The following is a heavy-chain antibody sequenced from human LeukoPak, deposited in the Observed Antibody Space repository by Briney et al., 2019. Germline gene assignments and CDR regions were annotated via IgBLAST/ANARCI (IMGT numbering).Heavy chain of an antibody. V-gene: IGHV1-18*01. CDR2: ISAYNGNT. CDR1: GYTFTSYG. D-gene: IGHD2-15*01. Sequence: ASVKVSCKASGYTFTSYGISWVRQAPGQGLEWMGWISAYNGNTNYAQKLQGRVTVTTDTSTSTAYMELRSLRSDDTAVYYCAREVGYCSGGSCSPPGDYWGQGTLVTVSS. CDR3: AREVGYCSGGSCSPPGDY. J-gene: IGHJ4*02.